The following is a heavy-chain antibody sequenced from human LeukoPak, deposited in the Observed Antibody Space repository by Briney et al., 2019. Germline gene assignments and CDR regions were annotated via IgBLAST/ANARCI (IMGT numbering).Heavy chain of an antibody. CDR1: GVSISSYT. CDR3: ARDSGGAAGGSGMGYGFDI. V-gene: IGHV4-59*01. J-gene: IGHJ3*02. Sequence: VKPSETLSLTCTVSGVSISSYTWCWIRQPPGKGLEWIGYIYYSGSTSSNPSLRSRLTISGDTSKNQFSLRPSSVTAADTAMYYCARDSGGAAGGSGMGYGFDIWGQGTTVTVSS. CDR2: IYYSGST. D-gene: IGHD6-13*01.